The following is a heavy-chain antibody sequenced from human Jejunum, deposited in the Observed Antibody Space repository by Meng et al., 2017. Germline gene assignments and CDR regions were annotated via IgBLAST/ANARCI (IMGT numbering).Heavy chain of an antibody. CDR2: IHQSGST. Sequence: QVQLQQCGSGLFKPSETLSLTCAIYGGSFNNYYWSWIRQPPGGDLEWIGEIHQSGSTNYNPSVKSRVTISVDSSKNQFFLDLSSVHAADTAVYYCASISSSWSGVDYWGQGTLVTVSS. CDR1: GGSFNNYY. D-gene: IGHD6-13*01. J-gene: IGHJ4*02. CDR3: ASISSSWSGVDY. V-gene: IGHV4-34*01.